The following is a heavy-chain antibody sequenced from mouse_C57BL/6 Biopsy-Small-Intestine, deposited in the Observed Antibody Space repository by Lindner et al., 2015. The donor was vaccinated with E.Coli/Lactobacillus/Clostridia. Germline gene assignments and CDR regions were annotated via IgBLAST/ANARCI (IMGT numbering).Heavy chain of an antibody. CDR1: GYSITGDY. CDR2: ISYSGST. J-gene: IGHJ4*01. D-gene: IGHD4-1*01. V-gene: IGHV3-8*01. Sequence: VQLQESGPGLTKPSQTLSLTCSVTGYSITGDYWNWIRKFPGNKLEYMGYISYSGSTYYNPSLKSRISITRDTSKNQYYLQLNSVTTEDTATYYCAKYWEGDYALDYWGQGTSVTVSS. CDR3: AKYWEGDYALDY.